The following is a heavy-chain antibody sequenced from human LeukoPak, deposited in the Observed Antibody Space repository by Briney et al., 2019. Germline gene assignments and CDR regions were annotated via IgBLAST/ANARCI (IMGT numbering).Heavy chain of an antibody. V-gene: IGHV3-23*01. CDR2: LSGSGITT. CDR1: GFTFSSFA. CDR3: AKGIYSSGWSYFDY. Sequence: GGSLSLSCAASGFTFSSFAMSWVGRAPGKGLEWVSTLSGSGITTYYADSVKGRFTISRDNSKNTLYLQMNSLRAEDTAVYYCAKGIYSSGWSYFDYWGHGTLVTVSS. D-gene: IGHD6-19*01. J-gene: IGHJ4*01.